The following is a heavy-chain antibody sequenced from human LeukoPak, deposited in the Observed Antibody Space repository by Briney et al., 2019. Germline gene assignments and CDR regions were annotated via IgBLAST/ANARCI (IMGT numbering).Heavy chain of an antibody. D-gene: IGHD5-18*01. CDR1: GGPISSYY. J-gene: IGHJ4*02. V-gene: IGHV4-4*07. CDR2: IYSSGST. CDR3: ARDYTAMGN. Sequence: PSETLSLTCTVSGGPISSYYWSWIRQPTGKGLEWIGRIYSSGSTYYNPSLKSRVTMSVDTSKNQFSLKLSSMTAADTAVYYCARDYTAMGNWGQGTLVTVSS.